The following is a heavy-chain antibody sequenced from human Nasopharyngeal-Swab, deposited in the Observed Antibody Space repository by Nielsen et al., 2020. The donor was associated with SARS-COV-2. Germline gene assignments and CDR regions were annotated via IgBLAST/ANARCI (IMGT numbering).Heavy chain of an antibody. J-gene: IGHJ6*02. CDR3: ARGRAMIVVVDPYGMDV. CDR2: ISGSGGST. V-gene: IGHV3-21*01. D-gene: IGHD3-22*01. Sequence: WIRQPPGKGLEWVSAISGSGGSTYYADSVKGRFTISRDNAKNSLYLQMNSLRAEDTAVYYCARGRAMIVVVDPYGMDVWGQGTTVTVSS.